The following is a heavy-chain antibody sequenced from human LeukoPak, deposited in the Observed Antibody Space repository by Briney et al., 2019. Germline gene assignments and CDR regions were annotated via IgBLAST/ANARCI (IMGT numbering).Heavy chain of an antibody. Sequence: GGSLRLSCAASGFTVSSNYMSWVRQAPGKGLEWVSVIYSGGSTYYADSVKGRFTISRDNSKNTLYLQMNSLRAEDTAVYYCARVRGYSSSFLDYWGQGTLVTVSS. CDR2: IYSGGST. V-gene: IGHV3-53*01. J-gene: IGHJ4*02. CDR3: ARVRGYSSSFLDY. CDR1: GFTVSSNY. D-gene: IGHD6-6*01.